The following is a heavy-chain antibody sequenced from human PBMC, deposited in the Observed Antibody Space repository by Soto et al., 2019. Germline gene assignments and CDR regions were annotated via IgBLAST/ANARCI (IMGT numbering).Heavy chain of an antibody. CDR3: ARGYSYGFHWDY. V-gene: IGHV1-2*02. CDR1: GYTFTGYY. D-gene: IGHD5-18*01. J-gene: IGHJ4*02. Sequence: ASVKVSCKASGYTFTGYYMHWVRQAPGQGLEWVGWINPNSGGTNYAQKFQGRVTMTRDTSISTAYMELSRLRSDDTAVYYCARGYSYGFHWDYWGQGTLVTVSS. CDR2: INPNSGGT.